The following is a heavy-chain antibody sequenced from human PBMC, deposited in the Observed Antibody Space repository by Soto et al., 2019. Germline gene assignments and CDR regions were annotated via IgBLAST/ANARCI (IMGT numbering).Heavy chain of an antibody. D-gene: IGHD6-13*01. Sequence: QVQLVQSGAEVKKPGASVKVSCKASGYTFTSYAMHWVRQAPGQRLEWMGWINAGNGNTKYSQKFQGRVTITRDTSASTAYMELSSLRSEDTAVYYCARVLVSIAAAAPGYYGMDVWGQGTTVTVSS. CDR2: INAGNGNT. J-gene: IGHJ6*02. CDR1: GYTFTSYA. V-gene: IGHV1-3*01. CDR3: ARVLVSIAAAAPGYYGMDV.